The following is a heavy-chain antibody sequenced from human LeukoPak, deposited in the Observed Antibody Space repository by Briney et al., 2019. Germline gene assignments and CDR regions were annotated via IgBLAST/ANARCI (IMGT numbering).Heavy chain of an antibody. J-gene: IGHJ4*02. CDR2: IVVGSGNT. CDR1: GFTFTRSA. D-gene: IGHD3-10*01. V-gene: IGHV1-58*02. CDR3: ARETGYYGSGSPYYFDY. Sequence: SVKVSCKASGFTFTRSAMQWVRQARGQRLEWIGWIVVGSGNTNYAQKFQERVTITRDMSTSTAYMELSSLTSEDTAVYYCARETGYYGSGSPYYFDYWGQGTLVTASS.